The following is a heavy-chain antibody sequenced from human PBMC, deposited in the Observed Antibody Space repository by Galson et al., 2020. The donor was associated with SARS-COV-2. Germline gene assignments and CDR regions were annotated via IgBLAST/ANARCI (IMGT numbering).Heavy chain of an antibody. J-gene: IGHJ6*02. D-gene: IGHD3-10*01. Sequence: GGSLRLSCAASGFTFSSYGTHWVRQAPGKGLEWVAVISYDGSNKYYADSVKGRFTISRDNSKNTLYLQMNSLRAEDTAVYYCAKVYYGYTIQAWIPPLYDGMDVWGQGTTVTVSS. CDR1: GFTFSSYG. V-gene: IGHV3-30*18. CDR3: AKVYYGYTIQAWIPPLYDGMDV. CDR2: ISYDGSNK.